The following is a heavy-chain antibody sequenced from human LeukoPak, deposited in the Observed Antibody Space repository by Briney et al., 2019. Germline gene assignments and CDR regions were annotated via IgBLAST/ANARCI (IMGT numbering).Heavy chain of an antibody. V-gene: IGHV4-4*02. D-gene: IGHD3-10*01. CDR2: IYHSGST. J-gene: IGHJ4*02. CDR1: GGSISSSNW. CDR3: ARDGSLAPYSYGSGSYLDY. Sequence: SGTLSLTCAVSGGSISSSNWWSWVRQPPGKGLEWIGEIYHSGSTNYNPSLKSRVTISVDKSKNQFSLKLSSVTAADTAVYYCARDGSLAPYSYGSGSYLDYWGQGTLVTVSS.